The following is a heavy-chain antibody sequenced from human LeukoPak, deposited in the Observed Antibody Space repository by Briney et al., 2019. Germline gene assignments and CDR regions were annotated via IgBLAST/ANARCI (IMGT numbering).Heavy chain of an antibody. Sequence: SETLSLTCTVSGGSISSYYWSWIRQPAGKGLEWIGRIYTSGSTNYNPSLKSRVTMSVDTSKNQFSLKLSSVTAADTAVYYCARSPYDSSGYYSRTDAFDIWGQGTMVTVSS. CDR1: GGSISSYY. CDR3: ARSPYDSSGYYSRTDAFDI. CDR2: IYTSGST. J-gene: IGHJ3*02. V-gene: IGHV4-4*07. D-gene: IGHD3-22*01.